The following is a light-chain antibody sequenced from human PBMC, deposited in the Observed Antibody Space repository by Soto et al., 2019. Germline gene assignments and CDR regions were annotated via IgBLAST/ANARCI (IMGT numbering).Light chain of an antibody. V-gene: IGKV3-20*01. CDR3: QQYGSSGT. CDR1: QTINNN. CDR2: GAS. J-gene: IGKJ1*01. Sequence: VMTQAPATLSVSPGEKATLPFRASQTINNNVAWYQLKDGQVPRLVIYGASNRATGIPDRFSGSGSGTDFTLTISRLEPEDFAVYYYQQYGSSGTFGQGTKVDIK.